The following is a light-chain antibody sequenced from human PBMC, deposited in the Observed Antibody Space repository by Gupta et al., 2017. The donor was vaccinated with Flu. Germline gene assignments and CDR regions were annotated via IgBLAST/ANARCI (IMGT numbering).Light chain of an antibody. J-gene: IGLJ2*01. V-gene: IGLV6-57*01. Sequence: VNISFNRRRGSIATSYVELYQQRPGRSPTTVIYEDKKRPPGGPDRFSGSIDNSSNTASLTISGLETEDEADYFCQSYHSTNPSIFGGGTKLTVL. CDR2: EDK. CDR1: RGSIATSY. CDR3: QSYHSTNPSI.